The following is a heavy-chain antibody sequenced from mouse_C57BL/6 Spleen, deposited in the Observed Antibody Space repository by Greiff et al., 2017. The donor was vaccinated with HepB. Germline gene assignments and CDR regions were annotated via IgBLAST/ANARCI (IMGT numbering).Heavy chain of an antibody. Sequence: VQLQQSGAELVKPGASVKMSCKASGYTFTSYWITWVKQRPGQGLEWIGDIYPGSGSTNYNEKFKSKATLTVDTSSSTAYMQLSSLTSEDSAFYYCARHGSSVYYFDYWGQGTTLTVSS. CDR1: GYTFTSYW. V-gene: IGHV1-55*01. J-gene: IGHJ2*01. CDR3: ARHGSSVYYFDY. D-gene: IGHD1-1*01. CDR2: IYPGSGST.